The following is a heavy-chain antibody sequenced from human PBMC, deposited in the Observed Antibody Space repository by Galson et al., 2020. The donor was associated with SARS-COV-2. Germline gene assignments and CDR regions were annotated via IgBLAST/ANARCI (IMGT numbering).Heavy chain of an antibody. D-gene: IGHD1-26*01. CDR1: GDSVSSGDYY. CDR2: IYNSGST. V-gene: IGHV4-31*03. CDR3: ARDLWYSGYFDS. Sequence: ASETLSLTCTVSGDSVSSGDYYWSWIRQHPGQGLEWIGYIYNSGSTYYNPSLKSRVTISVDTSKNQFSLKLNSVTAADTAVYYCARDLWYSGYFDSWGQGTLVTVSS. J-gene: IGHJ4*02.